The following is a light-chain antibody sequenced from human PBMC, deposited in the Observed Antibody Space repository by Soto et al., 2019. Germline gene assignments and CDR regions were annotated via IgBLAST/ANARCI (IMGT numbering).Light chain of an antibody. J-gene: IGKJ4*01. CDR2: GAS. CDR3: QHYGSLVLT. CDR1: QSVSSSY. Sequence: IVLTQSPGTLSLSPGERATLSCRASQSVSSSYLAWYQQKPGQAPRLLIYGASSRATGIPDRFSGSGSGTGFTLTISRLDPEDFAVYYCQHYGSLVLTFGGGTKVEIK. V-gene: IGKV3-20*01.